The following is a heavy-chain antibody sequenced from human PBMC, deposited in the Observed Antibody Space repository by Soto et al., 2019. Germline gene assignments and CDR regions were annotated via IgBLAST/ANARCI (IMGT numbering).Heavy chain of an antibody. V-gene: IGHV3-30-3*01. CDR2: MSPNGNNQ. D-gene: IGHD3-22*01. J-gene: IGHJ4*02. Sequence: SLRLSCAAPGFTFSIYALHWVLQSPGKVLECVSVMSPNGNNQYYADSVKGRFTISRDTSKSTLYLQMTSLRPDDTAVYYCATGANFYYDTSRYWGQGTLVTVSS. CDR3: ATGANFYYDTSRY. CDR1: GFTFSIYA.